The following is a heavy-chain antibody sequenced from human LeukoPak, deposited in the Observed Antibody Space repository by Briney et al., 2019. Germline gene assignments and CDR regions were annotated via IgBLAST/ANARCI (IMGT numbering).Heavy chain of an antibody. V-gene: IGHV3-23*01. Sequence: PGGSLRLSCAASGFTFSSGAMSWVRQAPGKGLEWVSGISGNGDSTYYADSAKGRFTISRDNSKHTLYLQMNSLRVEDTAVYYCAKNPGGLTILRGVPLEYWGQGTLVTVSS. CDR3: AKNPGGLTILRGVPLEY. D-gene: IGHD3-10*01. CDR2: ISGNGDST. J-gene: IGHJ4*02. CDR1: GFTFSSGA.